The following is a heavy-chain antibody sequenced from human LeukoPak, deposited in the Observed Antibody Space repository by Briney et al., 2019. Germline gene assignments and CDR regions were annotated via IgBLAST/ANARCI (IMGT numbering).Heavy chain of an antibody. Sequence: GGSLRLSCAASGFTFSNCWMSWVRQSPGKGLEWVANIKQDGSDKYYLDSVKGRFTISRDSAKNSLYLQMNSLRAEDTAVYYCARERTSLFDYWGQGTLVTVSS. V-gene: IGHV3-7*01. CDR2: IKQDGSDK. CDR3: ARERTSLFDY. J-gene: IGHJ4*02. D-gene: IGHD1-7*01. CDR1: GFTFSNCW.